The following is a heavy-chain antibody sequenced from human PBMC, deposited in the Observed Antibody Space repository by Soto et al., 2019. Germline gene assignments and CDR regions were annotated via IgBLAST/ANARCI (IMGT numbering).Heavy chain of an antibody. V-gene: IGHV3-48*03. D-gene: IGHD3-10*01. Sequence: EVQLVESGGNLVQPGGSLRLSCAASGFIFSSYEMNWVRQAPGKGLEWVSYISGRGGSIFYADSVKGRFTISRDNSKNSLYLEMNSLRAEDTAVYYCARDYYLGSGSYYKWGFDYWGQGTLVTVSS. CDR1: GFIFSSYE. J-gene: IGHJ4*02. CDR2: ISGRGGSI. CDR3: ARDYYLGSGSYYKWGFDY.